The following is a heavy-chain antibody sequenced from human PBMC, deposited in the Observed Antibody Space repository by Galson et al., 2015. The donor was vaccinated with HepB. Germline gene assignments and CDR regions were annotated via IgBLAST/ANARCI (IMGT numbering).Heavy chain of an antibody. CDR1: GFTFTRYA. V-gene: IGHV3-23*01. CDR3: AKDGIMVANNPYHFHY. D-gene: IGHD2-15*01. Sequence: SLRLSCAASGFTFTRYAMTWVRQAPGKGLEWVASITSSGGKTYYQDSGKGRFTISRDNSKNTLFLQLNSLRAEDTAVYYCAKDGIMVANNPYHFHYWGQGTLVTVSS. J-gene: IGHJ4*02. CDR2: ITSSGGKT.